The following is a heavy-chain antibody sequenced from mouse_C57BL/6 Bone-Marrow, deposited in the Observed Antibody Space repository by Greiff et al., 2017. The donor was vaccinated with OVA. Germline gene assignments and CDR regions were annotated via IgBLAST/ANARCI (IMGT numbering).Heavy chain of an antibody. V-gene: IGHV3-1*01. Sequence: VQLQQSGPGMVKPSQSLSLTCTVTGYSITSGYDWHWIRHFPGNKLEWMGYISYSGSTNYNPSLKSRISITHDTSKNHFFLKLNSVTTEDTATYYCARRPGYSNPFAYWGQGTLVTVSA. J-gene: IGHJ3*01. CDR2: ISYSGST. CDR1: GYSITSGYD. CDR3: ARRPGYSNPFAY. D-gene: IGHD2-5*01.